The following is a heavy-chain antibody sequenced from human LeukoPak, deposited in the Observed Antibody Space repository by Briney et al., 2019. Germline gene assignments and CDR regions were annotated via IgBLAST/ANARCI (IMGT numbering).Heavy chain of an antibody. CDR3: ATRGSKWSFDEGFSL. V-gene: IGHV3-7*01. CDR1: GFTFSSYW. D-gene: IGHD2-15*01. Sequence: GGSLRLSCAASGFTFSSYWMSWVRQAPGKGLEWVANIKQDGSEKYYADSVKGRFTISRDNSKNTLYLQMNSLTAEDTAVYYCATRGSKWSFDEGFSLWGQGTMVIVSS. J-gene: IGHJ3*01. CDR2: IKQDGSEK.